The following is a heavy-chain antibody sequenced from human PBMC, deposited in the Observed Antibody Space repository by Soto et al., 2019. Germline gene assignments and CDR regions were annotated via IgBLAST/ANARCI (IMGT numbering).Heavy chain of an antibody. Sequence: VQLVQSGAEVKKPGSSVTVSCKASGGTFGSYAISWVRQAPGQGLEWMGGIIPIPGTANYAQKFQGRVTIAADESTSTAYMELSSLRSEDTGVYYCARSQGSSTSLEIYYYYYYGMDVWGQGTTVTVSS. CDR1: GGTFGSYA. CDR2: IIPIPGTA. J-gene: IGHJ6*02. D-gene: IGHD2-2*01. V-gene: IGHV1-69*01. CDR3: ARSQGSSTSLEIYYYYYYGMDV.